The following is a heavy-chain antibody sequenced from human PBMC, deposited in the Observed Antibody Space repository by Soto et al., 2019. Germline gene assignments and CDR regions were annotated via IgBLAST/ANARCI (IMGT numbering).Heavy chain of an antibody. CDR3: AMDYGDRPEYFKH. CDR2: ISPLKGRT. Sequence: QVQLVQSGPDLKRPGASMKVSCKASGYTFTSYGISWVRQAPGQGLEWMAWISPLKGRTQYSQKAQGRVTLRTDTSSNPAYMEMTTLRVDDTAVYYCAMDYGDRPEYFKHWGQGTLVTVS. D-gene: IGHD4-17*01. CDR1: GYTFTSYG. J-gene: IGHJ1*01. V-gene: IGHV1-18*04.